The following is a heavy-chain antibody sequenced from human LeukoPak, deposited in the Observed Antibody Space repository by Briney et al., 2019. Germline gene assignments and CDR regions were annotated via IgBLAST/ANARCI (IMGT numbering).Heavy chain of an antibody. CDR2: IIPIFGTA. Sequence: GASVKVSCKASGGTFSSYAISWVRQAPGQGLEWMGGIIPIFGTANYAQKFQGRVTITTDESTSTAYMELSSLRSEDTAVYYCARGGATSCYLCWFDPWGQGTLVTVSS. CDR3: ARGGATSCYLCWFDP. CDR1: GGTFSSYA. J-gene: IGHJ5*02. V-gene: IGHV1-69*05. D-gene: IGHD2-2*01.